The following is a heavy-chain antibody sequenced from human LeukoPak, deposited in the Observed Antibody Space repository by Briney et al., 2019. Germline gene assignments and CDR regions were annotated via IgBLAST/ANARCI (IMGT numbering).Heavy chain of an antibody. V-gene: IGHV1-69*13. CDR3: ARDQMELMVYAALYGMDV. CDR1: GGTFSSYA. CDR2: IIPIFGTA. Sequence: SVNVSCKASGGTFSSYAISWVRQAPGQGLEWMGGIIPIFGTANYAQKFQGRVTITADESTSTAYMELSSLRSEDTAVYYCARDQMELMVYAALYGMDVWGQGTTVTVSS. D-gene: IGHD2-8*01. J-gene: IGHJ6*02.